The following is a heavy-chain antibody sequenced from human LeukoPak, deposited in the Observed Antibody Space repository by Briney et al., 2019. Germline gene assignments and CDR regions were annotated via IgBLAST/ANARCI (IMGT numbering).Heavy chain of an antibody. CDR2: ISSSSSYI. D-gene: IGHD6-19*01. V-gene: IGHV3-21*01. CDR1: GFTFSSYE. Sequence: PGGSLRLSCAASGFTFSSYEMNWVRQAPGKGLEWVSSISSSSSYIYYADSVKGRFTISRDNAKNSLYLQMSSLRAEDTAVYYCARVDLAVAGPDFDYWGQGTLVTVSS. J-gene: IGHJ4*02. CDR3: ARVDLAVAGPDFDY.